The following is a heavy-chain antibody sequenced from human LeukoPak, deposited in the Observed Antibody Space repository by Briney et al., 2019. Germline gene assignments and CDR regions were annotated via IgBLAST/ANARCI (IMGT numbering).Heavy chain of an antibody. CDR1: SYSFTTYA. CDR3: ARGGAGSWQFDY. D-gene: IGHD6-13*01. V-gene: IGHV1-3*01. CDR2: INAGNGDT. J-gene: IGHJ4*02. Sequence: ASVKVSCKASSYSFTTYAIHWVRQAPGQTFEWMGWINAGNGDTKYSQTFQGRVTITRDTSASTAYMDLSSLSSEDTAVYYCARGGAGSWQFDYWGQGTLVTVSS.